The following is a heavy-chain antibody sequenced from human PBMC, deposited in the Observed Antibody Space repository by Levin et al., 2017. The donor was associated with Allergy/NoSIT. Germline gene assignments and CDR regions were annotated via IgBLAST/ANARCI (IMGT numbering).Heavy chain of an antibody. CDR2: ISSSRKTI. CDR1: EFTFSSYS. D-gene: IGHD3-22*01. CDR3: ARGYYYDGPAYFDY. Sequence: AGGSLRLSCAASEFTFSSYSMNLVRQAPGKRLEWVSYISSSRKTIYYADSVKGRFTISRDNAKNSLYLQMNSLRDEDTAVYYCARGYYYDGPAYFDYWGQGTVVTVSS. V-gene: IGHV3-48*02. J-gene: IGHJ4*02.